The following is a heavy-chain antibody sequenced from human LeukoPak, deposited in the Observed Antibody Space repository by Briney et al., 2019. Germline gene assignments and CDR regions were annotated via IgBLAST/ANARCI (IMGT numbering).Heavy chain of an antibody. CDR3: ARTLSSNFYGSGSQDAFDI. CDR2: INPNTDDT. D-gene: IGHD3-10*01. J-gene: IGHJ3*02. V-gene: IGHV1-2*02. CDR1: GYTFTGYY. Sequence: ASVKVSCKASGYTFTGYYIHWVRQAPGHGLEWMAWINPNTDDTKYSQKFQGRVTVTRDTSISTAYMELGRLRSDDTAVFYCARTLSSNFYGSGSQDAFDIWGQGTMVTVSS.